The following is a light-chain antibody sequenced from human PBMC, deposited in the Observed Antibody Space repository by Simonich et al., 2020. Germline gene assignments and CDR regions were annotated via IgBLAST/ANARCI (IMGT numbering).Light chain of an antibody. CDR3: QQYNSYSTYT. Sequence: DIQMTQSPSTLSASVGDRVTITCRASQSISSWLAWYQQKPGKAPTLLIYKASSLESGVPSRCSGSGSGTEFTLTISSLQPDDFATYYCQQYNSYSTYTFGQGTKLEIK. CDR1: QSISSW. J-gene: IGKJ2*01. CDR2: KAS. V-gene: IGKV1-5*03.